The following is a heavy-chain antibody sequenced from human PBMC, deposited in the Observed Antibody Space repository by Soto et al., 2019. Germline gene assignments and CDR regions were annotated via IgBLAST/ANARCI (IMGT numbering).Heavy chain of an antibody. Sequence: GGSLRLSCAASGFTFSSYAMSWVRQAPGKGLEWVSAISGSGGSTYYADSVKGRFTISRDNSKNTLYLQMNSLRAEDTAVYYCAKEKIVVVPAAIGSLFDYWAREPWSPSPQ. D-gene: IGHD2-2*01. J-gene: IGHJ4*02. CDR3: AKEKIVVVPAAIGSLFDY. V-gene: IGHV3-23*01. CDR2: ISGSGGST. CDR1: GFTFSSYA.